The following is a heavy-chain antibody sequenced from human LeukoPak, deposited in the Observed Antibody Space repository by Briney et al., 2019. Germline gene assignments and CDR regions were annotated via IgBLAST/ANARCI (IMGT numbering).Heavy chain of an antibody. CDR1: GYTFTGYY. Sequence: ASVKVSCKASGYTFTGYYMHWVRQAPGQGLEWMGIINPSGGSTSYAQKFQGRVTMTRDTSTSTVYMELSSLRSEDTAVYYCARSPHRFCSSWYDCYFGYWGQGTLVTVSS. J-gene: IGHJ4*02. CDR2: INPSGGST. V-gene: IGHV1-46*01. CDR3: ARSPHRFCSSWYDCYFGY. D-gene: IGHD6-13*01.